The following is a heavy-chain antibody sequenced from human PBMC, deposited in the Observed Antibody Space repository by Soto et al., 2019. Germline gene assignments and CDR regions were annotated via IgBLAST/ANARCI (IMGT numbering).Heavy chain of an antibody. CDR1: GFTFSSYA. Sequence: GGSLRLSCAASGFTFSSYAMHWVRQAPGKGLEWVAVISYDGSNKYYADSVKGRFTISRDNSKNTLYLQMNSLRAEDTAVYYCAREKWEWLLLDFDYWGQGTLVTVSS. CDR2: ISYDGSNK. J-gene: IGHJ4*02. CDR3: AREKWEWLLLDFDY. D-gene: IGHD3-22*01. V-gene: IGHV3-30-3*01.